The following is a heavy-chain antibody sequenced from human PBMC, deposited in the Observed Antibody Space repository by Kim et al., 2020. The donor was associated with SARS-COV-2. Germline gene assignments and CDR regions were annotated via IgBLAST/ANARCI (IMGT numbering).Heavy chain of an antibody. CDR2: IFHSGST. CDR1: GGSISSDDYY. D-gene: IGHD2-2*01. V-gene: IGHV4-30-4*01. J-gene: IGHJ4*02. Sequence: SETLSLTCTVSGGSISSDDYYWTWIRQPPGKGLEWIGHIFHSGSTYYNPSLKSRLSISLDTSKNQFSLKLSSVTAADTALYYCTRHIVVSPGAFDFWGQGTLVTVSS. CDR3: TRHIVVSPGAFDF.